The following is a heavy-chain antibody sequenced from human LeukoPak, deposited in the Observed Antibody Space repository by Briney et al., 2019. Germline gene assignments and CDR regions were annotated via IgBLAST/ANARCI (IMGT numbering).Heavy chain of an antibody. CDR1: GYSISRNYH. CDR3: ARSLDQWFGDLPEI. Sequence: PSETLSLTCNVSGYSISRNYHWGWIRQPPGKGLEWIGTIYHTGSTYYSPSLKSRVTISIHTSKNQFSLKLSSVTAADTAVYYCARSLDQWFGDLPEIWGKGTTVTISS. V-gene: IGHV4-38-2*02. CDR2: IYHTGST. D-gene: IGHD3-10*01. J-gene: IGHJ6*04.